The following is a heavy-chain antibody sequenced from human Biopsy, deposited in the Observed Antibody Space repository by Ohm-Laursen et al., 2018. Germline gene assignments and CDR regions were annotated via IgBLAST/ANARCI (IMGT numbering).Heavy chain of an antibody. Sequence: ASVKVSCKVSGYTLTALSMHWVRQAPGKGLEWMGGFAPENGKTIYAQKFQGRVTMTEDTSTDTAYMELSSLRSEDTAVYYCAADINVWNVNYWGQGTQVTVSS. J-gene: IGHJ4*02. CDR1: GYTLTALS. V-gene: IGHV1-24*01. D-gene: IGHD1-1*01. CDR2: FAPENGKT. CDR3: AADINVWNVNY.